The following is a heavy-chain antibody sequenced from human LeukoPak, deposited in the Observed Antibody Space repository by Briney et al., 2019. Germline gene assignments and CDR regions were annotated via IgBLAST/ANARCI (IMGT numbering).Heavy chain of an antibody. CDR3: AKDPAGDFTLYRTSLDY. D-gene: IGHD2-2*01. CDR1: GFTFSSYA. V-gene: IGHV3-23*01. CDR2: ISGSGGST. Sequence: PGGSLRLSCAASGFTFSSYAMSWVRQAPGKGLEWVSAISGSGGSTYYADSVKGRFTISRDNSKNTLYLQMNSLRAEDTAVYYCAKDPAGDFTLYRTSLDYWGQGTLVTVSS. J-gene: IGHJ4*02.